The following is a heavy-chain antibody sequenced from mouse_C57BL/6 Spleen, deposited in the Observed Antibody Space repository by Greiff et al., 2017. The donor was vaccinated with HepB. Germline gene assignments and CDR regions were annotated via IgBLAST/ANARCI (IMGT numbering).Heavy chain of an antibody. Sequence: VQLKESGPGMVKPSQSLSLTCTVTGYSITSGYDWHWIRHFPGNKLEWMGYISYSGSTNYNPSLKSRISITHDTSKNHFFLKLNSVTTEDTATYYCARGYGSSYAMDYWGQGTSVTVSS. J-gene: IGHJ4*01. D-gene: IGHD1-1*01. V-gene: IGHV3-1*01. CDR1: GYSITSGYD. CDR3: ARGYGSSYAMDY. CDR2: ISYSGST.